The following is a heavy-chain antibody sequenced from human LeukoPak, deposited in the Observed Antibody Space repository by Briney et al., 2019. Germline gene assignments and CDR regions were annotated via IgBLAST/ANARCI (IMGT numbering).Heavy chain of an antibody. CDR2: MNPNSGNT. J-gene: IGHJ6*03. CDR1: GGTFSSYS. CDR3: ARGSPPGSLSYYMDV. V-gene: IGHV1-8*02. D-gene: IGHD3-10*01. Sequence: ASVKVSCKASGGTFSSYSISWVRQAPGQGLEWMGWMNPNSGNTGYAQKFQGRVTMTRDMSTSTVYMELSSLRSEDTAVYYCARGSPPGSLSYYMDVWGKGTTVTVSS.